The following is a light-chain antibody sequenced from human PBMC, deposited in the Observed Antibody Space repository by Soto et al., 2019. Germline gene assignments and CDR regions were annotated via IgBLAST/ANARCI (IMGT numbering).Light chain of an antibody. J-gene: IGKJ2*01. CDR1: QSVSSN. CDR3: QQYNNWPPYT. Sequence: EIVMTQSPATLSVSPGEGATLSCGASQSVSSNLAWYQQKPGQAPRLLIYGASTRATGIPARFSGSVSGTECTLTISSLQSEDVAVYYCQQYNNWPPYTFGQGTKLEIK. CDR2: GAS. V-gene: IGKV3-15*01.